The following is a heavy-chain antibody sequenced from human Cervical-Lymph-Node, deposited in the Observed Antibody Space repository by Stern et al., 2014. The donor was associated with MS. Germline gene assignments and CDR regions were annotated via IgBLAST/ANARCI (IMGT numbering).Heavy chain of an antibody. CDR1: GGSIFSNHYY. D-gene: IGHD6-6*01. CDR2: GYSRGGP. Sequence: QLQLQESGPGLVKPSETLSLTCTVSGGSIFSNHYYWGWIRQPPGKGLEWIGSGYSRGGPYYTPPLKSRVPISVDTSKNHFSRRLGSGTAADAAVYYCARDGSIAATYGMDVWGQGTTVTVSS. V-gene: IGHV4-39*02. J-gene: IGHJ6*02. CDR3: ARDGSIAATYGMDV.